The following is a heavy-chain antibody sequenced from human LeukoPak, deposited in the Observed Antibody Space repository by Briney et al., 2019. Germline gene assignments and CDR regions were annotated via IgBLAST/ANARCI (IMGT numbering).Heavy chain of an antibody. Sequence: GGSLRLSCAASGFAVSNNYMTWVRQAPGKGLEWVSVIYKDGSTYYADSVKGRFTISRDNSKNTVYLQMNSLRSEDTAVYYCARGYCSGRSCYMWYSDYWGQGTLVTVSS. CDR2: IYKDGST. J-gene: IGHJ4*02. V-gene: IGHV3-53*01. D-gene: IGHD2-15*01. CDR3: ARGYCSGRSCYMWYSDY. CDR1: GFAVSNNY.